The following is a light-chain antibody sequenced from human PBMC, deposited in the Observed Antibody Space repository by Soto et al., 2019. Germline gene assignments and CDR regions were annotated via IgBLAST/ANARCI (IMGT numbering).Light chain of an antibody. Sequence: QSALTQPASVSGSPGQSITISCTGTSSDVGGYKYVSWYQQHPGKAPKLMIYEVSNRPSGVANRFSGSKSGNTASLTISGLQAGDDAAYYCNSYTDRITFYVLGTGTKVTVL. J-gene: IGLJ1*01. CDR1: SSDVGGYKY. V-gene: IGLV2-14*01. CDR2: EVS. CDR3: NSYTDRITFYV.